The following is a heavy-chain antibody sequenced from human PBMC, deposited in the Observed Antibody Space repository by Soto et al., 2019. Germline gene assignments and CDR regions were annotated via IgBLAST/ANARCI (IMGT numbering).Heavy chain of an antibody. CDR3: ARASIAVAGRGWNWFDP. D-gene: IGHD6-19*01. J-gene: IGHJ5*02. V-gene: IGHV4-34*01. CDR2: INHSGST. CDR1: GGSFSGYY. Sequence: SETLSLTCAVYGGSFSGYYLSWIRQPPGKGLEWIGEINHSGSTNYNPSLKSRVTISVDTSKNQFSLKLSSVTAADTAVYYCARASIAVAGRGWNWFDPWGQGTLVTVYS.